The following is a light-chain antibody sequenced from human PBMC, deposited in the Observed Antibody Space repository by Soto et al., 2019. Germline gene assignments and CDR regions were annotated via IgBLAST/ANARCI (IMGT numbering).Light chain of an antibody. V-gene: IGKV1-39*01. Sequence: DIHLTQSPSSLSASVTDRVTITCRASQNINILLNWYQQKPGKAPELLIYAASTLQSGVPSRFSGSGTGTDFNLTISRLQPEDFATYYCQQSSSVPYTFGQGTKVEFK. CDR2: AAS. CDR3: QQSSSVPYT. CDR1: QNINIL. J-gene: IGKJ2*01.